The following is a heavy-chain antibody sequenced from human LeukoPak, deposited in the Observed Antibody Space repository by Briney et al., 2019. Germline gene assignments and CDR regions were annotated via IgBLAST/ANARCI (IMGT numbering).Heavy chain of an antibody. CDR1: GGTFSSYA. CDR2: IIPIFGTA. D-gene: IGHD3-10*01. CDR3: ARVQPYGSGPGYYYYMDV. J-gene: IGHJ6*03. Sequence: ASVKVSCKASGGTFSSYAISWVRQAPGQGLEWMGGIIPIFGTANYAQKFQGRVTITADKSTSTAYMELSSLRSEDTAVYYCARVQPYGSGPGYYYYMDVWGKGTTVTVSS. V-gene: IGHV1-69*06.